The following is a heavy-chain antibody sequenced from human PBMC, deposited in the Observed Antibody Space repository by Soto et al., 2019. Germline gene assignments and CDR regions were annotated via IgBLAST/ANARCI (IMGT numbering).Heavy chain of an antibody. CDR1: GGSISSGGYY. J-gene: IGHJ6*03. V-gene: IGHV4-61*08. CDR3: ARVKSYYYYYMDV. Sequence: SETLSLTCTVSGGSISSGGYYWSWIRQHPGNGLEWIGYIYYSGSTNYNPSLKSRVTISVDTSKNQFSLKLSSVTAADTAVYYCARVKSYYYYYMDVWGKGTTVTVSS. CDR2: IYYSGST.